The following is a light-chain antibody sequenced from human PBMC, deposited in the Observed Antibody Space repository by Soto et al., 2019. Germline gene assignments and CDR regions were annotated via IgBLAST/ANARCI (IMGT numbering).Light chain of an antibody. V-gene: IGLV2-14*01. CDR3: SSYTSSSTPLYV. J-gene: IGLJ1*01. CDR2: EVS. CDR1: SSDVGGYNY. Sequence: QSVLTQPASVSGSPGQSITISCTGTSSDVGGYNYVSWYQQHPGNAPKLMIYEVSNRPSGVSNRFSGSKSGNTASLTISGLQAEDEADYYCSSYTSSSTPLYVFGTGTKLTVL.